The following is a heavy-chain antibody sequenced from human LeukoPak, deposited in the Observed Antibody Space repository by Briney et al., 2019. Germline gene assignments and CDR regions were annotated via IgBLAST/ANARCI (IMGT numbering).Heavy chain of an antibody. Sequence: GGSLRLSCAASGFTFSSYGMHWVRQAPGKGLEWVAVISYDGSNKYYADSVKGRFTISRVNSKNTLYLQMNSLRAEDTAVYYCAKDKWLEYYFDYWGQGTLVTVSS. J-gene: IGHJ4*02. V-gene: IGHV3-30*18. D-gene: IGHD3-22*01. CDR1: GFTFSSYG. CDR2: ISYDGSNK. CDR3: AKDKWLEYYFDY.